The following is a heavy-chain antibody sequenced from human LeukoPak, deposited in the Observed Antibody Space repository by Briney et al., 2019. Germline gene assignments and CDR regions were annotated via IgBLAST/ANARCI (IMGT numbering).Heavy chain of an antibody. CDR1: GDSITYFY. J-gene: IGHJ3*02. CDR2: IYYSGST. V-gene: IGHV4-39*07. CDR3: ARTSYYYDSSGYCYVGAFDI. Sequence: PSETLSLTCSVSGDSITYFYWSWIRQPPGKGLEWIGSIYYSGSTYYNPSLKSRVTISVDTSKNQFSLKLSSVTAADTAVYYCARTSYYYDSSGYCYVGAFDIWGQGTMVTVSS. D-gene: IGHD3-22*01.